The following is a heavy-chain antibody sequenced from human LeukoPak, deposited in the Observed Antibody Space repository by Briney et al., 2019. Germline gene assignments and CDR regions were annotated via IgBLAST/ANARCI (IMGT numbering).Heavy chain of an antibody. CDR2: IKHSGST. CDR1: GGSFSGYY. D-gene: IGHD5-18*01. Sequence: SETLSLTCAVYGGSFSGYYWSWIRQPPGKGLEWIGEIKHSGSTNYNPSLKSRVTISVDTSKNQFSLKLSSVTAADTAVYYCATSDTAMVVLGYWGQGTLVTVSS. CDR3: ATSDTAMVVLGY. J-gene: IGHJ4*02. V-gene: IGHV4-34*01.